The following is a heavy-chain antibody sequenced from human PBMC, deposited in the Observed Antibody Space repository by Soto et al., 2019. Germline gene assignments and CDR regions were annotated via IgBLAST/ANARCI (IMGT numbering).Heavy chain of an antibody. CDR1: GYTFTSYG. CDR2: ISAYNGNT. CDR3: ARNGAGVAVAGDNDY. D-gene: IGHD6-19*01. J-gene: IGHJ4*02. V-gene: IGHV1-18*01. Sequence: ASVKVSCKASGYTFTSYGISWVRQAPGQGLEWMGWISAYNGNTNYAQKLRGRVTMTTDTSTSTAYMELRSLRSDDTAVYYCARNGAGVAVAGDNDYWGQGTLVTVSS.